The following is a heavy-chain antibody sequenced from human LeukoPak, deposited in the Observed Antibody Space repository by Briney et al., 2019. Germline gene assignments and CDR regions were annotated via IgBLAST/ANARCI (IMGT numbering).Heavy chain of an antibody. J-gene: IGHJ4*02. Sequence: GGSLRLSCAASGFTFSSYAMHWVRQAPGKGLEWVAVISYDGSNKYYADSVKGRFTISGDNSKNTLYLQMNSLRAEDTAVYYCARGYSSSSVDYWGQGTLVTVSS. CDR1: GFTFSSYA. CDR2: ISYDGSNK. CDR3: ARGYSSSSVDY. V-gene: IGHV3-30-3*01. D-gene: IGHD6-6*01.